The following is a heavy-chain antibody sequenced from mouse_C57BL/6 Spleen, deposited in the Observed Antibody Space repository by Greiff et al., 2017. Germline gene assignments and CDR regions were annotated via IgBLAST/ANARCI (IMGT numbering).Heavy chain of an antibody. J-gene: IGHJ1*01. Sequence: QVQLKESGPGLVQPSQSLSITCTVSGFSLTSYGVHWVRQSPGKGLEWLGEIWSGGSTDYNASFISRLSISKDNSKSQDFFKMNTLTADDTAIYYCAGYYGSSYFDVWGSGTTVTVSS. CDR3: AGYYGSSYFDV. CDR2: IWSGGST. D-gene: IGHD1-1*01. V-gene: IGHV2-2*01. CDR1: GFSLTSYG.